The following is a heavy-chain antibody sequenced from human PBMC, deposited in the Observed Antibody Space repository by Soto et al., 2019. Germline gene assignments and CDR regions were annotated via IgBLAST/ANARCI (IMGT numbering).Heavy chain of an antibody. V-gene: IGHV5-10-1*01. CDR3: ARWNRDLVAFDY. CDR1: GYSFTSYW. Sequence: GESLKISCKGSGYSFTSYWISWVRQMPGKGLEWMGRIDPSDSYTNYSPSFQGHVTISADKSISTAYLQWSSLKASDTAMHYCARWNRDLVAFDYWGQGTLVTVSS. CDR2: IDPSDSYT. D-gene: IGHD1-1*01. J-gene: IGHJ4*02.